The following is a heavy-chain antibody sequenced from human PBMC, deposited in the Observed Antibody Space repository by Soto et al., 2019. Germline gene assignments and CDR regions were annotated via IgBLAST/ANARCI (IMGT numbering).Heavy chain of an antibody. J-gene: IGHJ6*02. CDR2: IGSSGTTI. Sequence: GGSLRLSCAASGFTFSDYYMSWIRQAPGKGLEWVSYIGSSGTTIYYADSVKGRFTISRDNARNSLYLQMNSLRAEDTALYYCAKSYCSGGSCYLAYYYYGMDVWGQGTTVTVSS. V-gene: IGHV3-11*01. D-gene: IGHD2-15*01. CDR1: GFTFSDYY. CDR3: AKSYCSGGSCYLAYYYYGMDV.